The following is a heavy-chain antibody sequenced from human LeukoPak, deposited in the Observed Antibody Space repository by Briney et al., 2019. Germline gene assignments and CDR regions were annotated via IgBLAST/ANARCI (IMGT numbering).Heavy chain of an antibody. V-gene: IGHV4-39*07. J-gene: IGHJ4*02. CDR1: GGSISTSNHY. D-gene: IGHD6-6*01. CDR3: ARVGAKYSSSYYFDY. CDR2: IFYSGST. Sequence: PSETLSLTCTVSGGSISTSNHYWGWIRQPPGKGLEWIGNIFYSGSTYYSPSLKSRVTISVDTSKNQFSLKLSSVTAADTAVYYCARVGAKYSSSYYFDYWGQGTLVTVSS.